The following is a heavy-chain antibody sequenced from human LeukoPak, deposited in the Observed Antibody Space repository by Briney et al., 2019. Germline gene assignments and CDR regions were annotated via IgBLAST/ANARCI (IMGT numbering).Heavy chain of an antibody. Sequence: PGGSLRLSCAASGFTFSSYSMNWVRQAPGKGLEWVSYISSSGSTIYYADSVKGRFTISRDNAKNSLYLQMNSLRAEDTAVYYCARDIIRPRYYYDSSGYDYWGQGTLVTVSS. D-gene: IGHD3-22*01. CDR3: ARDIIRPRYYYDSSGYDY. J-gene: IGHJ4*02. CDR1: GFTFSSYS. V-gene: IGHV3-48*04. CDR2: ISSSGSTI.